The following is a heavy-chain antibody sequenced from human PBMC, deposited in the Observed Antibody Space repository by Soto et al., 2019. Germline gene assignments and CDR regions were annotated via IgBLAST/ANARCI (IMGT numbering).Heavy chain of an antibody. D-gene: IGHD2-2*01. J-gene: IGHJ6*03. V-gene: IGHV1-69*02. CDR2: IIPILGIA. CDR1: GGTFSSYT. Sequence: QVQLVQSGAEVKKPGSSVKVSCKASGGTFSSYTISWVRQAPGQGREWMGSIIPILGIANYAQKFQGRVTITADKSTSTAYMELSSLRSEDTAVYYCARGVGYCSSTSCYGSYYYYYYMDVWGKGTTVTVSS. CDR3: ARGVGYCSSTSCYGSYYYYYYMDV.